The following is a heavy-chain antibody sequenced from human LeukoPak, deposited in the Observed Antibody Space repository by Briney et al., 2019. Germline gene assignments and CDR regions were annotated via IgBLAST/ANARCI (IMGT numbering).Heavy chain of an antibody. J-gene: IGHJ6*03. Sequence: GASVKVSCKASGYTFTGYFMHWVRQAPGQGLEWMGWINPNSGGTNYAQKFQGRVTMTRDTSISTAYMELSRLRSDDTAIYYCARGGIPVYYYYMDVWDKGTTVTISS. CDR2: INPNSGGT. D-gene: IGHD5-12*01. CDR1: GYTFTGYF. CDR3: ARGGIPVYYYYMDV. V-gene: IGHV1-2*02.